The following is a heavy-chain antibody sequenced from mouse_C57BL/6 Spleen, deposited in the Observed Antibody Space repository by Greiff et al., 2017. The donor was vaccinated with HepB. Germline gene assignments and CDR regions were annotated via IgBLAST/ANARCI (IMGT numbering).Heavy chain of an antibody. CDR1: GYTFTDYE. J-gene: IGHJ2*01. D-gene: IGHD1-1*01. CDR2: IDPETGGT. CDR3: TRGSSHFDY. V-gene: IGHV1-15*01. Sequence: VQLVESGAELVRPGASVTLSCKASGYTFTDYEMHWVKQTPVHGLEWIGAIDPETGGTAYNQKFKGKAILTADKSSSTAYMELRSLTSEDSAVYYCTRGSSHFDYWGQGTTLTVSS.